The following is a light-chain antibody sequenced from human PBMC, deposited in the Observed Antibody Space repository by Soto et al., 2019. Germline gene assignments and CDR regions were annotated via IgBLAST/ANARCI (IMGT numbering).Light chain of an antibody. Sequence: QSALTQPASVSGSPGQSITISCTGTSSDVGGYNYVSWYQQHPVKAPKLMIYDVSNRPSGVSNRFSGSKSGNTASLTISGLTAEDEADYYCSSYTSSSTPHVVFGGGTKLTVL. V-gene: IGLV2-14*01. J-gene: IGLJ2*01. CDR1: SSDVGGYNY. CDR2: DVS. CDR3: SSYTSSSTPHVV.